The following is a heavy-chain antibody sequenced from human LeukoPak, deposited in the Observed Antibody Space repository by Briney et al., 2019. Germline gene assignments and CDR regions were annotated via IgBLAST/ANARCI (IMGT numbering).Heavy chain of an antibody. J-gene: IGHJ4*02. V-gene: IGHV3-30-3*01. Sequence: GESLRLSCAASGFTFSSYAMHWVRQAPGKGLEWVAVISYDGSNKYYADSVKGRFTISRDNSKNTLYLQMNSLRAEDTAVYYCARDPMATTELRDWGQGTLVTVSS. CDR3: ARDPMATTELRD. CDR2: ISYDGSNK. CDR1: GFTFSSYA. D-gene: IGHD1-7*01.